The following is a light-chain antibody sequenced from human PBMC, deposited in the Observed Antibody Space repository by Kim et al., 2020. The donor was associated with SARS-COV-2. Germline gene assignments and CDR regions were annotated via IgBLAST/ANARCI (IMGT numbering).Light chain of an antibody. J-gene: IGLJ2*01. Sequence: ALVQTVRITCQGDSLRRYYASWYQQKPGQAPRLVIYSTKKRPSGIPDRFSGSSPGNTASLTITGAQAEDEADYYCTSRDSNGNKMVFGGGTQLTVL. CDR3: TSRDSNGNKMV. V-gene: IGLV3-19*01. CDR1: SLRRYY. CDR2: STK.